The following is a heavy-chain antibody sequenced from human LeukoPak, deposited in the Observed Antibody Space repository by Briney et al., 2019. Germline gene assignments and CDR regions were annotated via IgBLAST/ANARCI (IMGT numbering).Heavy chain of an antibody. J-gene: IGHJ6*03. V-gene: IGHV1-69*13. CDR3: ARGFIGNFWSGYSPYYYYYMDV. D-gene: IGHD3-3*01. CDR1: GGTFSSYA. CDR2: IIPIFGTA. Sequence: SVKVSCKASGGTFSSYAISWVRQAPGQGLEWMRQIIPIFGTANYAQKFQGRVTITADEATSTAYMQLSSLRSEDTAVYYCARGFIGNFWSGYSPYYYYYMDVWGKGTTVTVSS.